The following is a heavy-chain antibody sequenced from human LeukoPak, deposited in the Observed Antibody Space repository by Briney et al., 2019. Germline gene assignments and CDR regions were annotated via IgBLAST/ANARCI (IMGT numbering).Heavy chain of an antibody. Sequence: ETLSLTCTVSGGSISSYYWSWIRQPPGKGLEWIGYIYYSGSTYYNPSLKSRVTISVDTSKNQFSLKLSSVTAADTAVYYRARSVGDDILTGDYYYYYMDVWGKGTTVTVSS. V-gene: IGHV4-59*06. CDR2: IYYSGST. CDR1: GGSISSYY. J-gene: IGHJ6*03. D-gene: IGHD3-9*01. CDR3: ARSVGDDILTGDYYYYYMDV.